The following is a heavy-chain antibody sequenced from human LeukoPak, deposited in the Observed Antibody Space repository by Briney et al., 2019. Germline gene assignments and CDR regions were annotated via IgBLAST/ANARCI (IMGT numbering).Heavy chain of an antibody. CDR3: ARFRYDTDDAFDI. Sequence: SQTLSLTCAVSGGSISSGGYSWSWIRQPPGTGLEWLGYIYHSGSTYYNPSLRSRVTISVDRSKNQFSLKLSSVTAADTAVYYCARFRYDTDDAFDIWGQGTMVTVSS. D-gene: IGHD1-1*01. CDR2: IYHSGST. V-gene: IGHV4-30-2*01. CDR1: GGSISSGGYS. J-gene: IGHJ3*02.